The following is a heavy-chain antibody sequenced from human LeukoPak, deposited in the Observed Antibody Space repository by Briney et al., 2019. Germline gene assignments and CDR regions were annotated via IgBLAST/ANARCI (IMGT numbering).Heavy chain of an antibody. CDR3: ARGDCSGGSCYLFDY. D-gene: IGHD2-15*01. Sequence: SETLSLTCTVSGGSISSSSYYWGWIRQPPGKGLGWIGSIYYSGSTYYNPSLKSRVTISVDTSKNQFSLKLSSVTAADTAVYYCARGDCSGGSCYLFDYWGQGALVTVSS. CDR1: GGSISSSSYY. J-gene: IGHJ4*02. V-gene: IGHV4-39*01. CDR2: IYYSGST.